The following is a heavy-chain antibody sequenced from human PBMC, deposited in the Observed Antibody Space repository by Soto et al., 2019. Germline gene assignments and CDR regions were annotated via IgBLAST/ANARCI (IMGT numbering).Heavy chain of an antibody. CDR3: ARRTTVTTWNYYYYYGMDV. D-gene: IGHD4-17*01. CDR2: IYPGDSDT. J-gene: IGHJ6*02. CDR1: GYSFTSYW. Sequence: GESLKISCKGSGYSFTSYWIGWVRQMPGKGLEWMGIIYPGDSDTRYSPSFQGQVTISADKSISTAYLQWSSLKASDTAMYYCARRTTVTTWNYYYYYGMDVWGQGTTVTVSS. V-gene: IGHV5-51*01.